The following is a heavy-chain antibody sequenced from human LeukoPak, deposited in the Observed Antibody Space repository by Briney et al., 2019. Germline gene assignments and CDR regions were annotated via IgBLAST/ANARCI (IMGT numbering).Heavy chain of an antibody. V-gene: IGHV4-34*01. J-gene: IGHJ4*02. D-gene: IGHD3-9*01. CDR2: INHSGST. CDR1: GGSFSGYY. CDR3: ARHVSHYDILTGYYSGPFDY. Sequence: SETLSLTCAVYGGSFSGYYWSWIRQPPGKGLEWIGEINHSGSTNYNPSLKSRVTISVDTSKNQFSLKLSSVTAADTAVYYCARHVSHYDILTGYYSGPFDYWGQGTLVTVSS.